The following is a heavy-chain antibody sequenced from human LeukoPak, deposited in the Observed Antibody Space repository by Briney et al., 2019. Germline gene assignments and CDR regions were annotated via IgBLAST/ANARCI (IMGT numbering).Heavy chain of an antibody. CDR1: GFTFSSYS. Sequence: PGGSLRLSCAASGFTFSSYSMSWVRQAPGKGLEWVSSISSSSSYIYYADSVKGRFTISRDNAKNSLYLQMNSLRAEDTAVYYCASGITMIVEGSKAFDIWGQGTMVTVSS. CDR2: ISSSSSYI. CDR3: ASGITMIVEGSKAFDI. D-gene: IGHD3-22*01. J-gene: IGHJ3*02. V-gene: IGHV3-21*01.